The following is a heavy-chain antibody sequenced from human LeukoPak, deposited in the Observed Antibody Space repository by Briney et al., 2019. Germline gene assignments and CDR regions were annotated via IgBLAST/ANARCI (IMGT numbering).Heavy chain of an antibody. V-gene: IGHV4-39*01. CDR1: GGSISSSSYY. D-gene: IGHD3-10*01. CDR3: ARHRITMVDP. CDR2: IYYSGST. Sequence: SETLSLTCTVSGGSISSSSYYWGWIRQPPGKGLEWIGSIYYSGSTYYNPSLKSRVTISVDTSKNQFSLKLSSVTAADTAVYYCARHRITMVDPWGQGTLVTVSS. J-gene: IGHJ5*02.